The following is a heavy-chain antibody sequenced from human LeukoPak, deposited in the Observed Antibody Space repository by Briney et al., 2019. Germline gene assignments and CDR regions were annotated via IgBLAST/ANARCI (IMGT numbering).Heavy chain of an antibody. CDR1: GGSISSNC. CDR3: ARHQHQLVTGYDY. D-gene: IGHD6-13*01. V-gene: IGHV4-4*09. J-gene: IGHJ4*02. CDR2: SCTSGST. Sequence: TSETLSLTCTVSGGSISSNCWNWIRQPPGKGLEWIGYSCTSGSTNYNPSLMSRVTISVDTSKNQSSLKMISVTAADTAVYYCARHQHQLVTGYDYWGQGTLVTVSS.